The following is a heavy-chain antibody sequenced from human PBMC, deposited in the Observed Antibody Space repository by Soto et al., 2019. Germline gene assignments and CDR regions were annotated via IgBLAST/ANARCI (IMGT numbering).Heavy chain of an antibody. Sequence: GGSLRLSCAASGFTFSSYWMSWVRQAPGKGLEWVANIKQDGSEKYYVDSVKGRFTISRDNAKNPLYLQMNSLRAEDTAVYYCARETTELELPPYYYYYMDVWGKGTTVTVSS. V-gene: IGHV3-7*01. CDR1: GFTFSSYW. J-gene: IGHJ6*03. CDR2: IKQDGSEK. CDR3: ARETTELELPPYYYYYMDV. D-gene: IGHD1-7*01.